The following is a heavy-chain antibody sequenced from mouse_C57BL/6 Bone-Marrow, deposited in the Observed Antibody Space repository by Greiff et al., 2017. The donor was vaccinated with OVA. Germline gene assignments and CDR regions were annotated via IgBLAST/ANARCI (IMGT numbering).Heavy chain of an antibody. D-gene: IGHD1-1*01. CDR2: ISYDGSN. J-gene: IGHJ2*01. V-gene: IGHV3-6*01. Sequence: DVQLQESGPGLVKPSQSLSLTCSVTGYSITSGYYWNWIRQFPGNKLEWMGYISYDGSNNYNPSLKNRISITRDTSKNQFFLKLNSVTTEDTATYYCARERGSSLFDYWGQGTTLTVSS. CDR3: ARERGSSLFDY. CDR1: GYSITSGYY.